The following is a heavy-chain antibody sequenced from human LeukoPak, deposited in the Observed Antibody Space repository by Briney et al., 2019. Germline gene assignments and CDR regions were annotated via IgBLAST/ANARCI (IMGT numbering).Heavy chain of an antibody. CDR3: ARVSEGYYYGMDV. V-gene: IGHV4-39*07. D-gene: IGHD3-3*01. Sequence: SETLSLTCTVSGGSISSSSYYWGWLRQPPGKGLEWIGSIYYSGSTYYNPSLKSRVTISVDTSKNQFSLKLSSVTAADTAVYYCARVSEGYYYGMDVWGQGTTVTVSS. J-gene: IGHJ6*02. CDR1: GGSISSSSYY. CDR2: IYYSGST.